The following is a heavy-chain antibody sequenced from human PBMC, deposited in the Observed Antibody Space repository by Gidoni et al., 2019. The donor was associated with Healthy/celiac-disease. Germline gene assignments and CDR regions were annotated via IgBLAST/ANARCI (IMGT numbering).Heavy chain of an antibody. Sequence: QVQLQESGPGLVKPSETLSLTCTVSGGSISSYYWSWIRQPPGKGLEWIWYIYYSGSTNYNPSLKSRVTISVDTSKNQFSLKLSSVTAADTAVYYCARSIAVAGTLYFDYWGQGTLVTVSS. CDR2: IYYSGST. CDR1: GGSISSYY. CDR3: ARSIAVAGTLYFDY. V-gene: IGHV4-59*01. J-gene: IGHJ4*02. D-gene: IGHD6-19*01.